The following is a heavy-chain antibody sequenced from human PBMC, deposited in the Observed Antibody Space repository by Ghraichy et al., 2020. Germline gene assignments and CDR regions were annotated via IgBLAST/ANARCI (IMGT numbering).Heavy chain of an antibody. Sequence: SETLSLTCTVSGGSISSYYWSWIRQPPGKGLGWTGYIYYSGNTNYNPSLKSRVTISVDTSKNQFSLKLSSVTAADTAVYYCARHRGIRGDFDYWGQGTLVTVSS. CDR3: ARHRGIRGDFDY. V-gene: IGHV4-59*08. CDR2: IYYSGNT. J-gene: IGHJ4*02. CDR1: GGSISSYY. D-gene: IGHD3-10*01.